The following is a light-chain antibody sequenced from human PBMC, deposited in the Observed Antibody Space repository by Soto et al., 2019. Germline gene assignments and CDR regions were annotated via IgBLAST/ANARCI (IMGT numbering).Light chain of an antibody. CDR1: QSFNSIY. V-gene: IGKV3-15*01. CDR2: DAS. J-gene: IGKJ1*01. Sequence: EILLRQSPGTLSFAPGERGTRACMASQSFNSIYLAWYQQKPGHAPRLLIYDASNRATGIPARFSGSGPGTAFTTTILRLQSEDFEIYYSQQFHNWPGTFRQGTKVDIK. CDR3: QQFHNWPGT.